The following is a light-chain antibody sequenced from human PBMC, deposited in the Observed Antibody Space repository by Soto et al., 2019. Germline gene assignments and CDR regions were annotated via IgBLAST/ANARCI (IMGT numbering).Light chain of an antibody. CDR2: DVS. CDR3: CSYAGSPYV. CDR1: SSDVGGYNY. J-gene: IGLJ1*01. Sequence: QSVLAPPRSVSGSPGQSVAISCTGTSSDVGGYNYVSWYQQHPGKAPKLMIYDVSKRPSGVPDRFSGSKSGNTASLTISGLQAEDEADYYCCSYAGSPYVFGTGTKVTVL. V-gene: IGLV2-11*01.